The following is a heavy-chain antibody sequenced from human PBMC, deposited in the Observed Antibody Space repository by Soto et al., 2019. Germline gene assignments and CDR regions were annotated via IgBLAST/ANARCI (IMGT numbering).Heavy chain of an antibody. CDR3: VGALTYEVPYYYYGMDV. CDR2: IKQGGNEK. V-gene: IGHV3-7*01. J-gene: IGHJ6*02. Sequence: GGSLRLSCTASGFSFSTYLMSWVRQAPGKGLEWVANIKQGGNEKFYVDSVKGRFTISRDNDKKSLYLQMDSLRVEDTAVYYCVGALTYEVPYYYYGMDVWGQGTTVTVSS. CDR1: GFSFSTYL. D-gene: IGHD3-16*01.